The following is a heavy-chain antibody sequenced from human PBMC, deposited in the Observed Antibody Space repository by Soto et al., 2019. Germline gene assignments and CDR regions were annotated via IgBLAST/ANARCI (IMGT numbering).Heavy chain of an antibody. V-gene: IGHV3-7*01. J-gene: IGHJ4*02. CDR1: GFTFSSYW. Sequence: GGSLRLSCAASGFTFSSYWMSWVRQAPGKGLEWVANIKQDGSEKYYVDSVKGRFTISRDNAKNSLYLQMNSLRAEDTAVYYCAREDHDMLTGPLDYWGQGTLVTVSS. D-gene: IGHD3-9*01. CDR2: IKQDGSEK. CDR3: AREDHDMLTGPLDY.